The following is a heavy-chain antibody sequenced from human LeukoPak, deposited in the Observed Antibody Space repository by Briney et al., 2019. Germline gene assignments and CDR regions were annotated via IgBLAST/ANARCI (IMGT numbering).Heavy chain of an antibody. Sequence: EGSLRLSCAASGFTFSSYSMNWVRQAPGKGLEWVSSISSSSSYIYYADSVKGRFTISRDNAKNSLYLQMNSLRAEDTAVYYCARTNGGSGYDFSFDYWGQGTLVTVSS. CDR2: ISSSSSYI. CDR3: ARTNGGSGYDFSFDY. D-gene: IGHD5-12*01. J-gene: IGHJ4*02. V-gene: IGHV3-21*01. CDR1: GFTFSSYS.